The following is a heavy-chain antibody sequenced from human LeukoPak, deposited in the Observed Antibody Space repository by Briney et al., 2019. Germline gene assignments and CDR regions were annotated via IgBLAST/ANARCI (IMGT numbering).Heavy chain of an antibody. Sequence: GGSLRLSSAASGFTVSSNYMSWVRQAPGKGLEWVSVIYSGGSTYYADSVKGRFTISRDNSKNTLYLQMNSLRAEDTAVYYCARGRGYSGYDLGYWGQGTLVTVSS. CDR3: ARGRGYSGYDLGY. CDR1: GFTVSSNY. V-gene: IGHV3-53*01. D-gene: IGHD5-12*01. J-gene: IGHJ4*02. CDR2: IYSGGST.